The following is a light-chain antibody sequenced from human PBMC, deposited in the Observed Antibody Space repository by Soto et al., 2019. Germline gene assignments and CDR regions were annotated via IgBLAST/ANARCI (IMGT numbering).Light chain of an antibody. CDR2: DAS. V-gene: IGKV3-11*01. CDR1: QSVSSN. Sequence: SHSPATLSLSPGEIATLSCRASQSVSSNLAWYQQKPGQAPRLLIYDASNRATGIPARFSGSGSGTDFTLTISSLEPEDFAVYYCQQCYNWPQWTFGQGTKVDIK. J-gene: IGKJ1*01. CDR3: QQCYNWPQWT.